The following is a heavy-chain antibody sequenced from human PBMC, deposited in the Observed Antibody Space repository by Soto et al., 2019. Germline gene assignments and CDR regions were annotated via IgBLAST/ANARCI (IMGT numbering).Heavy chain of an antibody. D-gene: IGHD2-2*01. CDR3: ARACSSTSCSPNWFDP. V-gene: IGHV1-69*06. CDR2: IIPIFGTA. J-gene: IGHJ5*02. CDR1: VGPFISCA. Sequence: KVSCKASVGPFISCAISWVRQATGQGLEWMGGIIPIFGTANYAQKFQGRVTITADKSTSTAYMELSSLRSEDTAVYYCARACSSTSCSPNWFDPWGQGISVTVS.